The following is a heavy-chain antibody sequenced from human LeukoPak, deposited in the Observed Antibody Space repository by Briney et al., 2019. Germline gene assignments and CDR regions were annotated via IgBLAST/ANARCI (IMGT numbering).Heavy chain of an antibody. CDR2: MNPNSGNT. CDR1: GYTFTSYD. V-gene: IGHV1-8*01. J-gene: IGHJ6*02. CDR3: ARDLPLGYYDILTGYYPLYYYGMDV. D-gene: IGHD3-9*01. Sequence: GASVKVSCKASGYTFTSYDINWVRQATGQGLEGMGWMNPNSGNTGYAQKFEGRVTMTRNTSISTAYMELSSLRSEDTAVYYCARDLPLGYYDILTGYYPLYYYGMDVWGQGTTVTVSS.